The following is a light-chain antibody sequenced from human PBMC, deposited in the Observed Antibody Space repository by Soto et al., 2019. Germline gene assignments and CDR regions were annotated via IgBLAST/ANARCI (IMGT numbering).Light chain of an antibody. CDR2: GAS. J-gene: IGKJ1*01. CDR1: QTISTY. V-gene: IGKV1-39*01. Sequence: DIQMTQSPSPLSPSVGDRVTITCRASQTISTYLNWYQQRPGKAPKLLIYGASSLQSGVPSRFSGSGSGTDFTLTISSLQPEDFGTYYCQQSFSTPRTFGQGTKVDIK. CDR3: QQSFSTPRT.